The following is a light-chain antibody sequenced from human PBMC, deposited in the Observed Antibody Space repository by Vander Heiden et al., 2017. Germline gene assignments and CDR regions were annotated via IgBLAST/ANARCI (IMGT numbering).Light chain of an antibody. V-gene: IGLV1-51*02. Sequence: QSVLTQPPSVSAAPGQKVTISCSGSSSNIGNNYVSWYQQIPGTATNLLIYENNKRPSGIPDRFSGSKAGTSATLGITGLQTGDEADYYCGTWDSSLRGVFGTGTKVTVL. CDR2: ENN. CDR1: SSNIGNNY. J-gene: IGLJ1*01. CDR3: GTWDSSLRGV.